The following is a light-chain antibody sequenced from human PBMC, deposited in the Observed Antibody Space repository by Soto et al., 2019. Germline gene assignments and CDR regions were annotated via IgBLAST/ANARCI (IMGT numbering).Light chain of an antibody. CDR3: QQFNSYPIT. V-gene: IGKV1-5*01. Sequence: IQMTQSPSSVSASVGDRVTVTCRASQDISRWLTWYQQKPGKAPKLLIYEASSLESGVPSRFSGSGSGTEFTLTISGLQPDDFATYFCQQFNSYPITFGQGTRLE. CDR2: EAS. CDR1: QDISRW. J-gene: IGKJ5*01.